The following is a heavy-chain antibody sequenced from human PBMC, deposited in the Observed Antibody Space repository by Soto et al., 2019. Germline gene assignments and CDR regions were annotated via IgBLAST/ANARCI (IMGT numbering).Heavy chain of an antibody. Sequence: ASVKVSCKASGYTFTGYYMHWVRQAPGQGLEWMGWINPNSGGTNYAQKFQGRVTMTRDTSISTAYMELSRLRSDDTAVYYCARVEDSSYSPLYYYYYGMDVWGQGTTVTVSS. CDR1: GYTFTGYY. D-gene: IGHD2-15*01. J-gene: IGHJ6*02. V-gene: IGHV1-2*02. CDR2: INPNSGGT. CDR3: ARVEDSSYSPLYYYYYGMDV.